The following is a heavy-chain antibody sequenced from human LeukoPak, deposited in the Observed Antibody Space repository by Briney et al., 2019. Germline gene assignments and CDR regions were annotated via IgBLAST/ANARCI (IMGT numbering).Heavy chain of an antibody. J-gene: IGHJ4*02. D-gene: IGHD3-22*01. V-gene: IGHV1-2*02. Sequence: ASVKVSCKASGYTFTGYYMHWVRQAPGQGLEWMGWINPNSGGTNYAQKFQGRVTMTRDTPISTAYMELSRLRSDDTAVYYCARGTYYYDSSGYYVPFDYWGQGTPVTVSS. CDR3: ARGTYYYDSSGYYVPFDY. CDR1: GYTFTGYY. CDR2: INPNSGGT.